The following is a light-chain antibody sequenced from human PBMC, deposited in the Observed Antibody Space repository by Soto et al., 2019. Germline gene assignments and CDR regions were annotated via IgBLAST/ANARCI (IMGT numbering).Light chain of an antibody. CDR1: QSVRNNY. CDR2: ETY. CDR3: QQYGSSSRT. V-gene: IGKV3-20*01. Sequence: EIVLTQSPDTLSSSPGERLTLSCRASQSVRNNYLAWYQLKTGQAPRLLIYETYRRATGIPDRFSGSGSGTDFTLTSSRPKPDDFAVYHCQQYGSSSRTFGPGTKVEIK. J-gene: IGKJ1*01.